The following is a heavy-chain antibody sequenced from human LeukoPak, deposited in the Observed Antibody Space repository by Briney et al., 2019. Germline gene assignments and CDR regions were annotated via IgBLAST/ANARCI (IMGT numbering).Heavy chain of an antibody. CDR2: INHSGST. D-gene: IGHD3-3*02. Sequence: SETLSLTCAVYGGSFSGYYWSWIRQPPGKGLEWIGEINHSGSTNYNPSLKSRVTISVDTSKNQFSLKLSSVTAADTAVYYCARALAVAFVDYGGQGTLVTVSS. V-gene: IGHV4-34*01. CDR1: GGSFSGYY. J-gene: IGHJ4*02. CDR3: ARALAVAFVDY.